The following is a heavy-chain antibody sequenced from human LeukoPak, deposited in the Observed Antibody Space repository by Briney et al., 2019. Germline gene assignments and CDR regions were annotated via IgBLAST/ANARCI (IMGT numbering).Heavy chain of an antibody. CDR1: GFTFSSYN. V-gene: IGHV3-20*04. J-gene: IGHJ4*02. CDR3: ARDGSGSYTFDY. Sequence: GGSLRLSCAASGFTFSSYNMNWVRHAPGKGLEWVSGINWNGGSTGYADSVKGRFTISRDNAKNSLYLQMNSLRAEDTALYYCARDGSGSYTFDYWGQGTLVTASS. CDR2: INWNGGST. D-gene: IGHD1-26*01.